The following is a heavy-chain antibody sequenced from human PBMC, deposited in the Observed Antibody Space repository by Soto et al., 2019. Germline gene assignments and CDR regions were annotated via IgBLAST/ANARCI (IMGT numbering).Heavy chain of an antibody. V-gene: IGHV4-4*02. J-gene: IGHJ5*02. CDR1: GGSISSSNW. CDR2: IYHSGST. CDR3: ASRNYYDTLSNWFDP. Sequence: TLSLTCAVSGGSISSSNWWSWVRQPPGKGLEWIGEIYHSGSTNYNPSLKSRVTISVDKSKNQFSLKLSSVTAADTAVYYCASRNYYDTLSNWFDPWGQGTLVTVSS. D-gene: IGHD3-22*01.